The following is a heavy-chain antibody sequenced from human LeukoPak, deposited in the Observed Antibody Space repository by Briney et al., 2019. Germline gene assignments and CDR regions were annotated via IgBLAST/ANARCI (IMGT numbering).Heavy chain of an antibody. V-gene: IGHV3-30*02. J-gene: IGHJ3*02. CDR2: IRYDGSNK. D-gene: IGHD6-19*01. CDR1: GFTFSSYG. Sequence: PGGSLRLSCAASGFTFSSYGMHWVRQAPGKGLEWVAFIRYDGSNKYYADSVKGRFTISRDNSKNTLYLQMNRLRAEDTAVYYCAKLPDGYSSGSDAFDIWGQGTMVTVSS. CDR3: AKLPDGYSSGSDAFDI.